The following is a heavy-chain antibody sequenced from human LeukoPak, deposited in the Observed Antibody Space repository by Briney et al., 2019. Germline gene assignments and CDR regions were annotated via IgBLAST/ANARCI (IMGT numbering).Heavy chain of an antibody. CDR2: IYPGDSDT. Sequence: GESLKISCKASGYSFTTHWIGWVRPMPGKGLEWMGMIYPGDSDTRYSPPFQGQVTISADKSISTAYLQWNSLKASDTAMYYCARRAYCGGDCYTDYWGQGTLVTVSS. CDR3: ARRAYCGGDCYTDY. D-gene: IGHD2-21*02. V-gene: IGHV5-51*01. CDR1: GYSFTTHW. J-gene: IGHJ4*02.